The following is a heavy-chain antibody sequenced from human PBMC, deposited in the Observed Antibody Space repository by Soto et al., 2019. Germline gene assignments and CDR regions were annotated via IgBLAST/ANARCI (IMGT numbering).Heavy chain of an antibody. CDR2: ISRDGGTK. V-gene: IGHV3-30*03. D-gene: IGHD2-21*01. J-gene: IGHJ1*01. Sequence: QVQLVESGGGVVQPGRSLRLSCAVSGFTVSTYGMHWVRQAPGKGLEWVAVISRDGGTKYYADSVKGRFTISRDNLGNILFLEMNRLRGDDMAVYYCSGEVASGYWGQGTLVTVSS. CDR3: SGEVASGY. CDR1: GFTVSTYG.